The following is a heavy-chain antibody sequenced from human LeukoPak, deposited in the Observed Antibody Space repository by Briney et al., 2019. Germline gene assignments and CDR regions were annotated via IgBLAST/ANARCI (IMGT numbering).Heavy chain of an antibody. D-gene: IGHD1-26*01. CDR2: IRSKANNYAT. V-gene: IGHV3-73*01. CDR3: IRGAASGSYYGFDV. CDR1: GFMFSSNW. J-gene: IGHJ6*02. Sequence: LPGGSLRLSCAASGFMFSSNWMSWVRQAPGKGLEWVGRIRSKANNYATAYATSVKGRFTLSRDDSKNTAYLQMNSLKTEDTAVYYCIRGAASGSYYGFDVWGQGATVTVSS.